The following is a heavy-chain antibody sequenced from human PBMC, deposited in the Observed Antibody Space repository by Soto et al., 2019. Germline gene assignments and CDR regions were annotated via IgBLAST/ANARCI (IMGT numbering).Heavy chain of an antibody. V-gene: IGHV3-73*01. J-gene: IGHJ5*02. CDR2: IRSKADNYAT. CDR3: TGLYFDSSGYYYEWFDP. Sequence: GGSLSLSCAASGFTFTGSSLHWVRQASGTGLEWVGRIRSKADNYATAYAASVKGRFTISRDDSKNTAYLQMNSLKTEDTAVYYCTGLYFDSSGYYYEWFDPWGQGTLVTVSS. CDR1: GFTFTGSS. D-gene: IGHD3-22*01.